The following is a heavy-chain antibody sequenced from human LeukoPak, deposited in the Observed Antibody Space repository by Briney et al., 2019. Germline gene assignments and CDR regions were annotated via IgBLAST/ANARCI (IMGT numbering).Heavy chain of an antibody. Sequence: GESLKISCRASGYSFLSCWIGWVRQMPGKGPEWMALLYPGDSDTRYNPSFEGQVTISVDKSITTVYLQWHSLKASDTAMYYCARRHRLGRTAHYAFDIWGQGTMVTVSS. J-gene: IGHJ3*02. CDR3: ARRHRLGRTAHYAFDI. D-gene: IGHD3-16*01. CDR1: GYSFLSCW. CDR2: LYPGDSDT. V-gene: IGHV5-51*01.